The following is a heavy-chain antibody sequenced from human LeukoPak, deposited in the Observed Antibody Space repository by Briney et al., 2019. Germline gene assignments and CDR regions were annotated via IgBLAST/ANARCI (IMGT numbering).Heavy chain of an antibody. CDR3: ARSLQLPRYFYYMDV. D-gene: IGHD2-2*01. V-gene: IGHV3-21*01. Sequence: GGSLRLSCAASGFTFSDYTMNWVRQAPGKGLEWISSLSSSSTYIYYADSVKGRFTISRDNAKNSLYLQMNSLRAEDTAVYYCARSLQLPRYFYYMDVWGKGTTVTVSS. CDR2: LSSSSTYI. CDR1: GFTFSDYT. J-gene: IGHJ6*03.